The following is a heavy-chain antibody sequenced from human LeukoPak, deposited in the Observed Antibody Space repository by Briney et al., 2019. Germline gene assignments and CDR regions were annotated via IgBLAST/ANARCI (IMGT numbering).Heavy chain of an antibody. CDR3: AKSWGHSIRRVIDY. CDR2: ISGSGGST. CDR1: GFTFSSYS. V-gene: IGHV3-23*01. D-gene: IGHD3-10*01. J-gene: IGHJ4*02. Sequence: GGSLRLSCAASGFTFSSYSMNWVRQAPGKGLEWVSAISGSGGSTYYADSVKGRFTISRDNSKNTLYLQMNSLRAEDTAVYYCAKSWGHSIRRVIDYWGQGTLVTVSS.